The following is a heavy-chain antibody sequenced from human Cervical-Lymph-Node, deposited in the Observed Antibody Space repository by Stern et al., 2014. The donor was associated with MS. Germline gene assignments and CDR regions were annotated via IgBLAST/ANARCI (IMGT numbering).Heavy chain of an antibody. CDR1: GYSFTSYS. V-gene: IGHV1-3*01. J-gene: IGHJ6*02. Sequence: VQLEESGAEVKKPGASVKVSCKTSGYSFTSYSMHWVRQAPGQRLEWMGWINAGNGHTKYSQIFQGRVTITRDTSASTAYMELSSLRSEDTAVYYCARDPAMPYYYGMDVWGQGTTVTVSS. D-gene: IGHD2-2*01. CDR3: ARDPAMPYYYGMDV. CDR2: INAGNGHT.